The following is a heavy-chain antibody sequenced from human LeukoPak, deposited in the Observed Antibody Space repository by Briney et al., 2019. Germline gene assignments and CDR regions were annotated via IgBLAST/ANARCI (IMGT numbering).Heavy chain of an antibody. Sequence: ASVKVSCKASGYTFTSYYMHWVRQAPGQGLEWMGIINPSGGSTSYAQKFQGRVTMTRDMSTSTVYMELSRLRSDDTAVYYCARDSGIQLWYNHYFDYWGQGTLVTVSS. CDR3: ARDSGIQLWYNHYFDY. D-gene: IGHD5-18*01. CDR2: INPSGGST. J-gene: IGHJ4*02. V-gene: IGHV1-46*01. CDR1: GYTFTSYY.